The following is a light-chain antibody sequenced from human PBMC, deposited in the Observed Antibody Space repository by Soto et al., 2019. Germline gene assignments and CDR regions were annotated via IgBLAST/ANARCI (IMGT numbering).Light chain of an antibody. V-gene: IGKV1-5*01. Sequence: DITMTQSPSTLSASAGDTVTITCRASQSISTFLAWYQQKPGKAPKLLIFDASSLKSGVPSRFSGSGSGTEYTLTISSLQPEDSATYYCQQLYICPLTFGQGTRLEI. CDR3: QQLYICPLT. J-gene: IGKJ5*01. CDR2: DAS. CDR1: QSISTF.